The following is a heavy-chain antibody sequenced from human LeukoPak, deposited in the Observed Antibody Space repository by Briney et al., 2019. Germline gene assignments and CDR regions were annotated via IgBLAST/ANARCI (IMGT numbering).Heavy chain of an antibody. CDR1: GFTFNNYW. Sequence: AGGSLRLSCATSGFTFNNYWMHWVRQAPGKGLVWVSHIKKDGSNTRYADSVKGRFTISRDNAKNTLSLQMNSLSGEHTAVYYCARGGDGPDYWGQGTLVTVSS. CDR3: ARGGDGPDY. V-gene: IGHV3-74*01. J-gene: IGHJ4*02. D-gene: IGHD5-24*01. CDR2: IKKDGSNT.